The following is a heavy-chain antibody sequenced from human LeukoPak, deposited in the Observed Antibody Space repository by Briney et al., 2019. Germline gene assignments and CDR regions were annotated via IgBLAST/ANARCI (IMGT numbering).Heavy chain of an antibody. D-gene: IGHD1-26*01. CDR1: GFTVSSNY. CDR2: IYSGGST. J-gene: IGHJ4*02. V-gene: IGHV3-66*04. CDR3: ASQIVGATPY. Sequence: PGGSLRLSCAASGFTVSSNYMNWVRQAPGKGLEWVSIIYSGGSTYYADSVKGRFAISRDHSKNTLYLQMSGLRADDTAVYYCASQIVGATPYWGQGTLVTVSS.